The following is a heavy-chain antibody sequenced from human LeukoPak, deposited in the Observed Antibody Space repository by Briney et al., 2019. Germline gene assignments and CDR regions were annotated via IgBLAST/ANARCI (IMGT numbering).Heavy chain of an antibody. D-gene: IGHD3-10*01. CDR2: ISGSVGST. Sequence: PGGSLRLSCAASDFTFSSYAMTWVGQAPGKGRGGVSAISGSVGSTYYADSVKGRFTTTRDNSKNTLYPQMNSLRAEDTAVYYCAKDRGWFGELLPYLDYWGQGTLVTVSS. CDR3: AKDRGWFGELLPYLDY. J-gene: IGHJ4*02. V-gene: IGHV3-23*01. CDR1: DFTFSSYA.